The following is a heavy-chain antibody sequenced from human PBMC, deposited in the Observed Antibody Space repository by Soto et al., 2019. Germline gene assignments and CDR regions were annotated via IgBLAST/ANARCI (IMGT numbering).Heavy chain of an antibody. J-gene: IGHJ6*02. CDR2: TYYRSKWYN. D-gene: IGHD5-12*01. CDR1: GDSVSSNSAA. V-gene: IGHV6-1*01. Sequence: SQTLSLTCAISGDSVSSNSAAWNWIRQSPSRGLEWLGRTYYRSKWYNDYAVTVKSRITINPDTSKNQFSLQLNSVTAEDTAVYYCARDSPGKATDYYYYGMDVWGQGTTVTVSS. CDR3: ARDSPGKATDYYYYGMDV.